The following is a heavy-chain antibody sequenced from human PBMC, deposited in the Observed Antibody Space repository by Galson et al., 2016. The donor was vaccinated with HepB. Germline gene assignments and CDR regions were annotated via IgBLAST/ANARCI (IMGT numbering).Heavy chain of an antibody. Sequence: SLRLSCAASGFTFSSYAMNWVRQAPGKGLEWVSSISGSGGSTYYADSVKGRFTISRDNSKNTLYLQMNSLGAEDTALYYCAKDSSAYYYVSFYYYAMDVWGQGTTVTVSS. J-gene: IGHJ6*02. D-gene: IGHD3-22*01. CDR2: ISGSGGST. CDR3: AKDSSAYYYVSFYYYAMDV. CDR1: GFTFSSYA. V-gene: IGHV3-23*01.